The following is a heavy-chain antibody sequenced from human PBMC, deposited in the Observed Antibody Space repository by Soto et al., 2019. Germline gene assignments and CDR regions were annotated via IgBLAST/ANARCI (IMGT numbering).Heavy chain of an antibody. D-gene: IGHD3-10*01. CDR2: IWSDGSNK. CDR1: GFTFSSYG. V-gene: IGHV3-33*01. Sequence: QVQLVESGGGVVQPGRSLSLSCAASGFTFSSYGIHWVRQAPGKGLEWVAVIWSDGSNKYYADSVKGRFTISRDNTKNMLDLQMNSLRAEDTAVYYCAREVLVRGIKYHAMDVWGQGTTVTVSS. J-gene: IGHJ6*02. CDR3: AREVLVRGIKYHAMDV.